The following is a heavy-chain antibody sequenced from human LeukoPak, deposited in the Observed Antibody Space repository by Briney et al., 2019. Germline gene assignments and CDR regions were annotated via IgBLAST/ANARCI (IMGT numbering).Heavy chain of an antibody. D-gene: IGHD1-26*01. CDR1: GFTFSSYA. CDR3: ARERYSGSSPYFDY. CDR2: ISYDGSNK. Sequence: GGSLRLSCAASGFTFSSYAMHWVRQAPGKGLEWVAVISYDGSNKYYADSVKGRFTISRDNSKNTLYLQMNSLRAEDTAVYYCARERYSGSSPYFDYWDQGTLVTVSS. J-gene: IGHJ4*02. V-gene: IGHV3-30-3*01.